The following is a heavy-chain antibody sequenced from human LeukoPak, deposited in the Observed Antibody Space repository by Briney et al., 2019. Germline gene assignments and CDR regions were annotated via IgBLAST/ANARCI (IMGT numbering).Heavy chain of an antibody. CDR2: VYYSGST. V-gene: IGHV4-59*08. Sequence: SETLSLTCTVSGGSISSYYWSWIRQPPGKGLEWIGYVYYSGSTNYSPSLKSRVTISVDTSRNQFSLKLSSVTAADTAVYYCARLPLGQPNWGQGTLVTVSS. D-gene: IGHD3-16*01. J-gene: IGHJ4*02. CDR1: GGSISSYY. CDR3: ARLPLGQPN.